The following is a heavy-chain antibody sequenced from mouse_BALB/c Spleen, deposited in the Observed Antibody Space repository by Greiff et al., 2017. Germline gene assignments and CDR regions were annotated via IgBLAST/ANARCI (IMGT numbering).Heavy chain of an antibody. Sequence: EVKLMESGPSLVKPSQTLSLTCSVTGDSITSGYWNWIRKFPGNKLEYMGYISYSGSTYYNPSLKSRISITRDTSKNQYYLQLNSVTTEDTATYYCAGGEPHWFAYWGQGTLVTVSA. CDR1: GDSITSGY. J-gene: IGHJ3*01. CDR2: ISYSGST. CDR3: AGGEPHWFAY. V-gene: IGHV3-8*02.